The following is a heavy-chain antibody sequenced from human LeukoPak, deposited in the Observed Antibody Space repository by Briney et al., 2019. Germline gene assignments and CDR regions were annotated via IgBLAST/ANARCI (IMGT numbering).Heavy chain of an antibody. CDR2: IYTSGST. CDR3: ARVHSSSYNWFDP. CDR1: GGSISSGSYY. Sequence: SETLSLTCTVSGGSISSGSYYWSWIRQPAGKGLEWIGRIYTSGSTNYNPSLKSRVTISVDTSKNQFSLKLSSVTAADTAVYYCARVHSSSYNWFDPWGQGTLVTVSS. J-gene: IGHJ5*02. V-gene: IGHV4-61*02. D-gene: IGHD6-13*01.